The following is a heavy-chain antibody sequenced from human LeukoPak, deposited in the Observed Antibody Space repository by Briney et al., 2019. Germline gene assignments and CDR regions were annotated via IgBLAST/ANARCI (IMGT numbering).Heavy chain of an antibody. D-gene: IGHD1-7*01. J-gene: IGHJ6*01. CDR3: ARDLETITGTIGYYYGLDV. Sequence: ASVKVSCKVSGYTLTELSMHWVRQAPGKGLEWMGGFDPEDGETIYAQKFQGRVTMTEDTSTDTAYMELSSLRAEDTAVYYCARDLETITGTIGYYYGLDVWGQGTTVTVSS. CDR2: FDPEDGET. CDR1: GYTLTELS. V-gene: IGHV1-24*01.